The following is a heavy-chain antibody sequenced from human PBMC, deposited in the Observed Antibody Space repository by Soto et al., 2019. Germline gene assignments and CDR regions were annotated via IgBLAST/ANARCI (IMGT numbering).Heavy chain of an antibody. D-gene: IGHD3-10*01. CDR3: ARVQYGSGSYYNDRYYFDY. CDR1: GYTFTSYD. Sequence: QVQLVQSGAEVKKPGASVKVSCKASGYTFTSYDSNWVRQATGQGLEWKGWMNPNRGNTGYAQKFQGRFTMTRNTSISTAYMELRSLRSEDTAVYYWARVQYGSGSYYNDRYYFDYWGQGTLVTVSS. CDR2: MNPNRGNT. V-gene: IGHV1-8*01. J-gene: IGHJ4*02.